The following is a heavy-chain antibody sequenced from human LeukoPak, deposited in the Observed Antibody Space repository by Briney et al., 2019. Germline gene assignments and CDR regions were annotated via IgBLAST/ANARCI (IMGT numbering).Heavy chain of an antibody. V-gene: IGHV3-23*01. Sequence: GGSLRLSCAASGFTFSSYAMTWVRQIPGKGLEWVSTISESGGGSYSGGGTYYGDSVKGRFIISKDGSTKTLFLQMDRLRADDTGIYYCAKGKVNHLGALDYWGQGAQVTVSS. J-gene: IGHJ4*02. D-gene: IGHD1-26*01. CDR3: AKGKVNHLGALDY. CDR2: ISESGGGSYSGGGT. CDR1: GFTFSSYA.